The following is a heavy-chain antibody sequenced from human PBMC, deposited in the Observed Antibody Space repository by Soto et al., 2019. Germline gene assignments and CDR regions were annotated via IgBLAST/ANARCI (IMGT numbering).Heavy chain of an antibody. V-gene: IGHV1-18*01. CDR1: GYTFTSYG. CDR3: ARDRCAYGMDV. CDR2: ISAYNGNT. J-gene: IGHJ6*02. Sequence: QVQLVQSGAEVKKPGASVKVSCKASGYTFTSYGISWVRQAPGQGLEWMGWISAYNGNTNYAQKLQGRVNMTKDTSTRTAYMELRSLRSDDTGVYYCARDRCAYGMDVWGQGTTVTVSS.